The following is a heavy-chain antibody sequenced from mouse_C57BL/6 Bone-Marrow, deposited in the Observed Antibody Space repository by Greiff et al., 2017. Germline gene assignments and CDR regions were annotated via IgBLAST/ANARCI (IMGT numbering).Heavy chain of an antibody. CDR3: AREDEDYDVSWFAY. V-gene: IGHV1-55*01. D-gene: IGHD2-4*01. J-gene: IGHJ3*01. CDR2: IYPGSGST. CDR1: GYTFTSYR. Sequence: QVQLQQPGAELVKPGASVKMSCKASGYTFTSYRITWVKQRPGQGLEWIGDIYPGSGSTNYNEKFKSKATLTVDTSSSTAYMQLSSLTSEDSAVYYCAREDEDYDVSWFAYWGQGTLVTVSA.